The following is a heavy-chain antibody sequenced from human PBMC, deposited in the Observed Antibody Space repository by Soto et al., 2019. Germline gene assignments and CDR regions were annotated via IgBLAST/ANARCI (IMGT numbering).Heavy chain of an antibody. CDR3: ARGGSFHAKREDAFDI. V-gene: IGHV4-34*01. D-gene: IGHD1-26*01. Sequence: SETLSLTCAVYGGSFSGYYWSWIRQPPGKGLEWIGEINHSGSTNYNPSLKSRVTISVDTSKNQFSLKLSSVTAADTAVYYCARGGSFHAKREDAFDIWGQGTMVTVSS. CDR2: INHSGST. J-gene: IGHJ3*02. CDR1: GGSFSGYY.